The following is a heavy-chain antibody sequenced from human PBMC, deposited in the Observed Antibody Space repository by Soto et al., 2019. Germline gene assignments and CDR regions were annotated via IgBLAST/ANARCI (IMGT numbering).Heavy chain of an antibody. CDR3: SRDRQTQYGYVWAGFDY. CDR2: IYYSGST. Sequence: SVILCLPWSVAEGTSIGGGDYCICIRNTPGKGLEWIGYIYYSGSTNYNPSLKSRVTISVDTSKNQFSLKLSSVTAADTAVYYCSRDRQTQYGYVWAGFDYWGQGTLVTVSS. CDR1: EGTSIGGGDY. J-gene: IGHJ4*02. D-gene: IGHD3-16*01. V-gene: IGHV4-61*08.